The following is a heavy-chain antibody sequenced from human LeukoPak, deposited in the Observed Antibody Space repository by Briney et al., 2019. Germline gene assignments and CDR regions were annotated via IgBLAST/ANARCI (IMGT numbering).Heavy chain of an antibody. V-gene: IGHV3-7*01. D-gene: IGHD1-1*01. CDR3: ARDYFDWNYDY. CDR2: IKQDGSEK. CDR1: GFTFSSYW. Sequence: GGSLRLSCAASGFTFSSYWMSWVRQAPGKGREWVANIKQDGSEKYYVDSVKGRFTISRDNAKNSLYLQMNSLRAEDTAVYYCARDYFDWNYDYWGQGTLVTVSS. J-gene: IGHJ4*02.